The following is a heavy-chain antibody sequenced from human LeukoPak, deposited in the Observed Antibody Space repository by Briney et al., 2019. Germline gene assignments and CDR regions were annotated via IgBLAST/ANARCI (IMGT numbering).Heavy chain of an antibody. CDR1: GGSISSSSYY. CDR3: ARDRGGRTSPVDY. D-gene: IGHD1-26*01. V-gene: IGHV4-39*07. CDR2: IYYSGNT. Sequence: PSETLSLTCTVSGGSISSSSYYWGWIRQPPGRGLEWIGSIYYSGNTNYNPSLKSRVTISVETSKNQFSLKLSSVTAADTAVYYCARDRGGRTSPVDYWGQGTLVTVSS. J-gene: IGHJ4*02.